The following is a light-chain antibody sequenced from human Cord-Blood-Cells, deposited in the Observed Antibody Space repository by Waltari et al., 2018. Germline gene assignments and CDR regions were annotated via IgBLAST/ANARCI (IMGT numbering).Light chain of an antibody. CDR3: CSYAGSYVV. V-gene: IGLV2-11*01. CDR1: SSDVGGYYY. J-gene: IGLJ2*01. Sequence: QSALTQPRPVSGSPGQSVTISCTGTSSDVGGYYYVSWRQQHPGKAPKLMIYDVSKRPSGVPVRFSGSKSGNTASLTISGLQDEDEADYYCCSYAGSYVVFGGGTKLTVL. CDR2: DVS.